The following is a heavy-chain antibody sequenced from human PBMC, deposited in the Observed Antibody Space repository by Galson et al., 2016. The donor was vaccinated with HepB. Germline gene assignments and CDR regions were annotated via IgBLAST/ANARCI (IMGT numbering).Heavy chain of an antibody. CDR1: GVTLSSNA. Sequence: SCKASGVTLSSNAVSWVRQAPGQGLELMGGIIPILGTANYAQKFQGRVTITADESTGTGYMELSRLTSDDTAVYYCARGSGFDYVWQSYRYFDYWGQGTLVTVSS. CDR2: IIPILGTA. V-gene: IGHV1-69*01. D-gene: IGHD3-16*02. J-gene: IGHJ4*02. CDR3: ARGSGFDYVWQSYRYFDY.